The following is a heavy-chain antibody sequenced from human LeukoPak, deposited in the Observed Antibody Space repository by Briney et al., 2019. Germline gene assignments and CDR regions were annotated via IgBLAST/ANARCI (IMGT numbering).Heavy chain of an antibody. CDR3: ARHSPVGIFYFDY. CDR1: GGSISNSSSY. Sequence: SETLSLTCTVSGGSISNSSSYWGCIRHPPGKGLGLIGSIYYSGSTYYNPSLNSLTTISVNTTKNLFPMKLSSVTAADTAVYYCARHSPVGIFYFDYWGQGTLVTVSS. V-gene: IGHV4-39*01. CDR2: IYYSGST. J-gene: IGHJ4*02. D-gene: IGHD1-26*01.